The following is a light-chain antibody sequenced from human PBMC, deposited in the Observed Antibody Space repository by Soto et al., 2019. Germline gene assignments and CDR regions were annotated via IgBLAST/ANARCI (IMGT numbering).Light chain of an antibody. Sequence: DIVLTQSPGTLSLSPGQGATPSCRTSPTMITPYLSWYQQKPGQAPRLLIYGASSRATGIPDRFSGSGSGTGFTLTISGLEPEDFAVYYCQQYGSSRWTFGQGAKVDNK. CDR2: GAS. J-gene: IGKJ1*01. V-gene: IGKV3-20*01. CDR3: QQYGSSRWT. CDR1: PTMITPY.